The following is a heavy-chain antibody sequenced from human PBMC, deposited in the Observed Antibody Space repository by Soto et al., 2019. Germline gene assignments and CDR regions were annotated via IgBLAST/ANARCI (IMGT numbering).Heavy chain of an antibody. J-gene: IGHJ4*01. CDR2: ISGSDGST. D-gene: IGHD4-17*01. Sequence: GSLRLSCAASGFTFSDYAMSWVRQAPGKGLEWVSGISGSDGSTDYADSVKGRFTISRDNFKNTLYLQMNSLRAEDTAVYYCAKDLYGGSFDYWGYGTLVTVS. CDR3: AKDLYGGSFDY. V-gene: IGHV3-23*01. CDR1: GFTFSDYA.